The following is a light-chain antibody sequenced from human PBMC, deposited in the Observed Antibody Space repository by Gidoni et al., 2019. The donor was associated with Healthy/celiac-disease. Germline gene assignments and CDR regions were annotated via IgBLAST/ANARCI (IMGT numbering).Light chain of an antibody. Sequence: EIVLTQSPGTLSLSPGERATFSCRASQSVSSSYLAWYQQKPGQAPRLLIYGASSRATGIPDRFSGSGSGTDFTLTISRLEPEDFAVYYCQQYGSSPRTFGGXTKVEIK. V-gene: IGKV3-20*01. J-gene: IGKJ4*01. CDR1: QSVSSSY. CDR2: GAS. CDR3: QQYGSSPRT.